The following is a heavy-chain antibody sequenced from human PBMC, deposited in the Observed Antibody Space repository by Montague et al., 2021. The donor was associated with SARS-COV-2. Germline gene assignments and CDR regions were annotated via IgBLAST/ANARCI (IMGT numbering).Heavy chain of an antibody. CDR3: ARDIAVAGLFDY. J-gene: IGHJ4*02. D-gene: IGHD6-19*01. CDR2: ISISGST. CDR1: GGSTRSGSYY. V-gene: IGHV4-61*02. Sequence: TLSLTCTVSGGSTRSGSYYWSWIRQPAGKGLEWIGRISISGSTNYNPSLKSRVTISVDTSKNQFSLKLSSVTAADTAVYYCARDIAVAGLFDYWGQGTLVTVSS.